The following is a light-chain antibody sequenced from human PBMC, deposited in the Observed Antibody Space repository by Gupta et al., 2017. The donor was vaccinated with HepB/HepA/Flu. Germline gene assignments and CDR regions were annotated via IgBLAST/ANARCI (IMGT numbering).Light chain of an antibody. CDR2: STS. V-gene: IGLV7-43*01. CDR1: TGAVTSGYY. J-gene: IGLJ2*01. CDR3: QPYNSVIVV. Sequence: QTVVTPEPSLTVSPGGTVTLTCSSSTGAVTSGYYPHWLQQKPGHVPRVLIYSTSNTASWTPARFSGSLPGAKADLTLSGVQAEDDDEYYCQPYNSVIVVFGGGTKLTVL.